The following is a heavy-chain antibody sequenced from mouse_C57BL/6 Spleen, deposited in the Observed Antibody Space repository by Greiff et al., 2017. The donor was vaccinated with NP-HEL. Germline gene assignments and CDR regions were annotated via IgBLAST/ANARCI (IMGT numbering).Heavy chain of an antibody. CDR2: IWSGGST. V-gene: IGHV2-2*01. D-gene: IGHD1-1*01. Sequence: VMLVESGPGLVQPSQSLSITCTVSGFSLTSYGVHWVRQSPGKGLEWLGVIWSGGSTDYNAAFISRLSISKDNSKSHVFFKMNSLQADDTAIYYCAREGYYYGKAPHWYFDVWGTGTTVTVSS. J-gene: IGHJ1*03. CDR1: GFSLTSYG. CDR3: AREGYYYGKAPHWYFDV.